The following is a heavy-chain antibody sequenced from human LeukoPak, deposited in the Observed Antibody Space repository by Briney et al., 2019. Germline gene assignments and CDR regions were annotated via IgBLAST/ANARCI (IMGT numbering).Heavy chain of an antibody. V-gene: IGHV3-30*04. Sequence: PGRSLRLSCVASGLTFSDFAMHWVRQAPGKGLEWVAVISFDGNNKYYADSVKGRFTISRDNSKTTLYLQMNSLRAEDTAVYYCATRTTIPADHDAFDLWGQGTMVTISS. J-gene: IGHJ3*01. CDR1: GLTFSDFA. CDR3: ATRTTIPADHDAFDL. CDR2: ISFDGNNK. D-gene: IGHD2-2*01.